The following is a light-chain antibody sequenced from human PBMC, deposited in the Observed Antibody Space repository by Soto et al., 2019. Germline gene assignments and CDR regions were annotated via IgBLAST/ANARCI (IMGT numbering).Light chain of an antibody. Sequence: EIVMTQSPATLSVSLGERATLSCRASQSLSSNLAWYRQKPGQAPRLLIYGASTRATGIPARFSGSGSGTEFTLTISSLEPEDIAVYYCQQRSNWRVTFGGGTKVEIK. J-gene: IGKJ4*01. CDR3: QQRSNWRVT. CDR1: QSLSSN. V-gene: IGKV3-15*01. CDR2: GAS.